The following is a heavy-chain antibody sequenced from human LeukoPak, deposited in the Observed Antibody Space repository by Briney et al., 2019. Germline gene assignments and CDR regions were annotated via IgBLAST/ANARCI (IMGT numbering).Heavy chain of an antibody. V-gene: IGHV4-59*12. Sequence: SETLSLTCTVSGGSISSYYWSWIRQPPGKGLEWIGYIYYSGSTNYKSSLKSRVTISVDTSKNQFSLKLSSVTAADTAVYYCAAYDSGSYYLTAFDIWGQGTMVTVSS. CDR2: IYYSGST. J-gene: IGHJ3*02. CDR1: GGSISSYY. CDR3: AAYDSGSYYLTAFDI. D-gene: IGHD1-26*01.